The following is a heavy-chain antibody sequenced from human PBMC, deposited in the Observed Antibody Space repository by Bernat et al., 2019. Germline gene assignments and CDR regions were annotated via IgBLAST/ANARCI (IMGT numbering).Heavy chain of an antibody. CDR2: IYYSGST. J-gene: IGHJ4*02. CDR3: ASHMIVVVYFDY. Sequence: LQLQESGPGLVKPSETLSLTCTVSGGSISSSSYYWGWIRQPPGKGLEWIGSIYYSGSTYYNPSLKSRVTISVDTSKIQFSLKLSSVTAADTAVYYCASHMIVVVYFDYWGQGTLVTVSS. CDR1: GGSISSSSYY. D-gene: IGHD3-22*01. V-gene: IGHV4-39*01.